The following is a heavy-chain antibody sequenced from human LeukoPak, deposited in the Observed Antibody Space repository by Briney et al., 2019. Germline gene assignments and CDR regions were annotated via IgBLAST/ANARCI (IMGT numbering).Heavy chain of an antibody. V-gene: IGHV1-18*04. Sequence: ASVKASCKASGYTFTGYSMHWVRQAPGQGLEWMGWISAYNGNTNYAQKLQGRVTMTTDTSTSTAYMELRSLRSDDTAVYYCARDPFIAAAAYYYYYGMDVWGQGTTVTVSS. CDR3: ARDPFIAAAAYYYYYGMDV. J-gene: IGHJ6*02. CDR1: GYTFTGYS. D-gene: IGHD6-13*01. CDR2: ISAYNGNT.